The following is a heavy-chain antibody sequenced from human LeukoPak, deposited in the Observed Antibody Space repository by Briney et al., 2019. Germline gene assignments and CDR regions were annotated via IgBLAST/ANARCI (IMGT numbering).Heavy chain of an antibody. CDR3: AREFWFIAAAGNPNGYGMDV. CDR1: GFPFSRYA. V-gene: IGHV3-30-3*01. CDR2: ISYDGSNK. J-gene: IGHJ6*02. Sequence: GGSLRLSCAASGFPFSRYAMHWVRQAPGKGLEWVAVISYDGSNKYYADSVKGRFTISRDNSKNTLYLQMNSLRAEDTAVYYCAREFWFIAAAGNPNGYGMDVWGQGTTVTVSS. D-gene: IGHD6-13*01.